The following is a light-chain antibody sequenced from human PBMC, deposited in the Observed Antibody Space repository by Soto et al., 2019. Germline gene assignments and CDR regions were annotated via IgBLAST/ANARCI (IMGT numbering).Light chain of an antibody. CDR2: KAS. CDR3: QQYNSYSRT. J-gene: IGKJ1*01. V-gene: IGKV1-5*03. Sequence: DIQMTQSPSTLSASVGARVTITCRASQSITSWLAWYQQKPGKAPKLLIYKASSLESGVPSRFSGSGSGTEFTLTISSLQPDDFATYYRQQYNSYSRTFGQGTKVEIK. CDR1: QSITSW.